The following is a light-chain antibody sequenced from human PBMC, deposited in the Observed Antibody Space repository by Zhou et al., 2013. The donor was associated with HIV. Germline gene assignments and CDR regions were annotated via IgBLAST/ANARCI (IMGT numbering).Light chain of an antibody. J-gene: IGKJ1*01. CDR2: GAS. V-gene: IGKV3-15*01. CDR3: QQYNSWPRT. CDR1: QSVSSN. Sequence: EIVMTQSPATLSVSPGERVTLSCRASQSVSSNFAWYQQKPGQAPRLLIYGASTRATGVTARFSGSGSGTEFTLTISSLQSEDFALYYCQQYNSWPRTFGQGTKVEIK.